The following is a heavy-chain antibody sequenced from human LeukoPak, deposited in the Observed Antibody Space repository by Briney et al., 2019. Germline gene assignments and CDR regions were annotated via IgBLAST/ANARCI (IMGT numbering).Heavy chain of an antibody. CDR1: GFTFSSYA. D-gene: IGHD6-6*01. J-gene: IGHJ5*02. CDR3: ARDSSGPWFDP. Sequence: GGSLRLSCAASGFTFSSYAMNWVRQAPGKGLEWVSSITGSGSFVYYADSVKGRFTISRDNAKNSLFLQMNSLRAEDTAVYYCARDSSGPWFDPWGQGTLVTVSS. V-gene: IGHV3-21*01. CDR2: ITGSGSFV.